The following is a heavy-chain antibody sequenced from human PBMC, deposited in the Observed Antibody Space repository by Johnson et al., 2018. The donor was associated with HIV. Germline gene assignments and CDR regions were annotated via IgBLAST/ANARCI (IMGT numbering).Heavy chain of an antibody. Sequence: EQLVESGGGLVQPGGSLRLSCGASGFTFSDHWMQWVRQAPGKGLVWVSRINGDGSRTSYADSVKGRFTIARDNAKNTLFLQMNSLRAEDTAVYYCARVGANFDAFDIWGQGTMVTVSS. V-gene: IGHV3-74*01. CDR1: GFTFSDHW. J-gene: IGHJ3*02. D-gene: IGHD4/OR15-4a*01. CDR2: INGDGSRT. CDR3: ARVGANFDAFDI.